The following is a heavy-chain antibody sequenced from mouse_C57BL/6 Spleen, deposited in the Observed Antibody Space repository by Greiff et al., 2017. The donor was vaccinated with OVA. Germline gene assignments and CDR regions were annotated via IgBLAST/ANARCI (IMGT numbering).Heavy chain of an antibody. J-gene: IGHJ2*01. CDR1: GYTFTDYN. Sequence: EVKVVESGPELVKPGASVKMSCKASGYTFTDYNMHWVKQSHGKSLEWIGYINPNNGGTSYNQKFKGKATLTVNKSSSTAYMELRSLTSEDSAVDYCARVYYGNYDFDYWGQGTTLTVSS. D-gene: IGHD2-1*01. CDR3: ARVYYGNYDFDY. V-gene: IGHV1-22*01. CDR2: INPNNGGT.